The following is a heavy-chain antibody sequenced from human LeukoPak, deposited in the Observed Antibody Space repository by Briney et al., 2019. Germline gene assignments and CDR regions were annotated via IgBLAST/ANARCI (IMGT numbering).Heavy chain of an antibody. CDR2: ISGTGGST. J-gene: IGHJ3*02. D-gene: IGHD6-25*01. CDR3: ARDSGLDALDI. CDR1: GFTFSSYA. Sequence: GGSLRLSCAYSGFTFSSYAMSWVRQAPGKGLVWVSGISGTGGSTYYADSVKGRFTISRDNSKNSLYLHMNSLGVDDTAVYYCARDSGLDALDIWGQGTMVTVSS. V-gene: IGHV3-23*01.